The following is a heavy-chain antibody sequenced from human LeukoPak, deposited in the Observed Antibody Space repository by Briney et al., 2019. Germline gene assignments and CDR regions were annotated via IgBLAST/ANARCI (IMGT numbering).Heavy chain of an antibody. CDR1: GYTFSSYA. CDR3: AREVVAAAGD. Sequence: GESLKISCKFSGYTFSSYAMSWVRQAPGKGLEWVSAISGSGGSTYYADSVKGRFTISRDNSKNTLYLQMNSLRAEDTAVYYCAREVVAAAGDWGQGTLVTVSS. CDR2: ISGSGGST. J-gene: IGHJ4*02. D-gene: IGHD6-13*01. V-gene: IGHV3-23*01.